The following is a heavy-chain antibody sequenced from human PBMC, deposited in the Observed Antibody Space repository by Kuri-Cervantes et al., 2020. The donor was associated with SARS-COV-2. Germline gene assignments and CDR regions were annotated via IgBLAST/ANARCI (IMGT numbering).Heavy chain of an antibody. J-gene: IGHJ5*02. D-gene: IGHD1-7*01. CDR2: IIPFFGTP. CDR1: GATFSTYG. Sequence: SVKVSCKASGATFSTYGFSWVRQAPGQGLEWMGGIIPFFGTPNYAQKFEGRVTITADESTSTAYMELSSLRSEDTAVYYCARDGITGTTWGGGFDPWGQGTLVTVSS. V-gene: IGHV1-69*13. CDR3: ARDGITGTTWGGGFDP.